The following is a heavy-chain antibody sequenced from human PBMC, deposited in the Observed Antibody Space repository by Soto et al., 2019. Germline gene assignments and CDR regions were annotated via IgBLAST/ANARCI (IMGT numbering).Heavy chain of an antibody. J-gene: IGHJ5*02. CDR2: TYYRSKWYN. CDR3: ARDLAARHRPPFNLFAP. CDR1: GDSVSSNSAA. D-gene: IGHD6-6*01. Sequence: PSQTLSLTCAISGDSVSSNSAAWNWIRQSPSRGLEWLGRTYYRSKWYNDYAVSVKSRITINPDTSKNQFSLQLNSVTPEDTAVYYCARDLAARHRPPFNLFAPWGQGTLVTVSS. V-gene: IGHV6-1*01.